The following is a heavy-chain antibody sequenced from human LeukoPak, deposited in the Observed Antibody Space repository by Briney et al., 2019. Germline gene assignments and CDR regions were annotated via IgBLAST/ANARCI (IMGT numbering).Heavy chain of an antibody. J-gene: IGHJ4*02. CDR1: GFTFSSYS. CDR3: AKTMFNWNQALDS. V-gene: IGHV3-23*01. CDR2: ISNSGGST. D-gene: IGHD1-20*01. Sequence: PGGSLRLSCAASGFTFSSYSMNWVRQAPGKGLEWVSAISNSGGSTDYADSVKGRFTISRDNSKNRLYLQMNSLRAEDTAVYYCAKTMFNWNQALDSWGQGTLVTVSS.